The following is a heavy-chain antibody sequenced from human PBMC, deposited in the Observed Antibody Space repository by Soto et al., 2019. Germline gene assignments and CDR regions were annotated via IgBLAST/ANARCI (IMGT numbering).Heavy chain of an antibody. J-gene: IGHJ6*03. D-gene: IGHD2-15*01. CDR1: GGSCSGYY. CDR2: INHSGST. Sequence: SETLSLSCAVEGGSCSGYYGSWIRQPPGKGLEWIGEINHSGSTNYNPSLKSRVTISVDTSKNQFSLKLSSVTAADTAVYYCARDIVVVVAATPSPPDYYYYYYMDVWGKGTTVTVSS. CDR3: ARDIVVVVAATPSPPDYYYYYYMDV. V-gene: IGHV4-34*01.